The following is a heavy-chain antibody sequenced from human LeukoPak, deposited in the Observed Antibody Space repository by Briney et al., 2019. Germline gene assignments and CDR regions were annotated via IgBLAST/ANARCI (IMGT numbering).Heavy chain of an antibody. CDR2: INRSGST. Sequence: RASETLSLTCAVYGGSFSGYYWSWIRQPPGKGLEWIGEINRSGSTNYNPSLKSRVTISVDTSKNQFSLKLSSVTAADTAVYYCARGAPLRGYSYGSLKNFDYWGQGTLVTVSS. CDR1: GGSFSGYY. V-gene: IGHV4-34*01. D-gene: IGHD5-18*01. CDR3: ARGAPLRGYSYGSLKNFDY. J-gene: IGHJ4*02.